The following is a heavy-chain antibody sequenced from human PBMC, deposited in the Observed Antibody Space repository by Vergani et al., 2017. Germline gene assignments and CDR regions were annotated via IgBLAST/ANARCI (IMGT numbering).Heavy chain of an antibody. Sequence: EVQLVETGGGLIQPGGSLRLSCAASGFTVSSNYMSWVRQAPGKGLEWVSVIYSGGSTYYADSVKGRFTISSDNSKNALYLRMNSLRAEDTAVYYCARDLGYDSWGPWGMDVWGQGTTVTVSS. V-gene: IGHV3-53*02. CDR1: GFTVSSNY. D-gene: IGHD3-3*01. CDR2: IYSGGST. J-gene: IGHJ6*02. CDR3: ARDLGYDSWGPWGMDV.